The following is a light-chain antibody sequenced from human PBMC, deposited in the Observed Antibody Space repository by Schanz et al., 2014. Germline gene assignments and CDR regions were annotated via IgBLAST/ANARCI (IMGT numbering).Light chain of an antibody. V-gene: IGKV3D-20*02. CDR2: DAS. CDR1: QSVSSSY. J-gene: IGKJ4*01. Sequence: EIVLTQSPGTLSLSPGERATLSCRASQSVSSSYLAWYHQKPGQAPRLLIYDASNRATGIPDRFSGSGSGADFTLTISSLEPEDFAIYYCQQRSNWPRLTFGGGTKVEIK. CDR3: QQRSNWPRLT.